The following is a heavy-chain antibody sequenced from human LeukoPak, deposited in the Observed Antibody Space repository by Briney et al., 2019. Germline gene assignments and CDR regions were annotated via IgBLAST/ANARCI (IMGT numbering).Heavy chain of an antibody. J-gene: IGHJ3*02. CDR2: ISNTGESA. CDR1: GFSFSNYG. Sequence: GGSLRLSCAASGFSFSNYGMSWVRQAPGKGLQWVSTISNTGESAYYADSVKGRFTLSRDNSNNALYLQMNSLRAEDSAVYYCAKTEYTYGYDGAFDIWGQGTMVAVSS. V-gene: IGHV3-23*01. CDR3: AKTEYTYGYDGAFDI. D-gene: IGHD5-18*01.